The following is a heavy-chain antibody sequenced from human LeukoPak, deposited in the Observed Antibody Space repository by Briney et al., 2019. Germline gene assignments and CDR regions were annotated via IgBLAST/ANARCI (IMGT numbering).Heavy chain of an antibody. CDR2: IKRDGKEK. Sequence: GGSPPLSSVASGFTFSSYWMSWVRQAPGKGLEWVANIKRDGKEKHYVDSVKGRFTISRDNARNSLYLQMSSLRAEDTAVYYCAKDGAYDWNDKSDYWGQGTLVTVSS. D-gene: IGHD1-20*01. V-gene: IGHV3-7*01. J-gene: IGHJ4*02. CDR3: AKDGAYDWNDKSDY. CDR1: GFTFSSYW.